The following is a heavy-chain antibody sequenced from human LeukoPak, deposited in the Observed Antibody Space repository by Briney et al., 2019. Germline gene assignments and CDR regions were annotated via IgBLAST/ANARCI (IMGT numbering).Heavy chain of an antibody. CDR3: ARGPLTASERSLGY. Sequence: GGSLRLSCAASGFTFSSYWMHWVRQAPGKGLVWVSRINSDGSSTIYADSVKGRFTIPRDNAKNTLYLQMNSLRAEDAAVYYCARGPLTASERSLGYWGQGTLVTVSS. CDR1: GFTFSSYW. D-gene: IGHD2-21*02. J-gene: IGHJ4*02. CDR2: INSDGSST. V-gene: IGHV3-74*01.